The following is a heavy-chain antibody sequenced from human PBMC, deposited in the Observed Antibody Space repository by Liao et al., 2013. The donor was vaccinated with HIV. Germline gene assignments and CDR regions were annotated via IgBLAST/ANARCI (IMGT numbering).Heavy chain of an antibody. Sequence: QLQLQESGPGLVKPSETLSLTCTVSGGSISSSSYCWGWIRQPPGKGLEWIGNIYYYSGSTYYNPSLKSRVTISVDTSKNQFSLKLSSVTAADTAVYYCARGFDDDFWSGPSSYMDVWGKGTTVTVS. CDR2: IYYYSGST. J-gene: IGHJ6*03. CDR1: GGSISSSSYC. CDR3: ARGFDDDFWSGPSSYMDV. D-gene: IGHD3-3*01. V-gene: IGHV4-39*07.